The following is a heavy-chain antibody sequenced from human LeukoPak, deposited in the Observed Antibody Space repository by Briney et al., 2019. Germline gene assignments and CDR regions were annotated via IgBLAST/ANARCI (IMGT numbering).Heavy chain of an antibody. Sequence: SETLSLTCAVSGGSISSSNWWSWVRQPPGKGLEWIGEINHSGSTNYNPSLKSRVTISVDTSKNQFSLKLSSVTAADTAVYYCARGFPYSSGWFNSYYFDYWGQGTLVTVSS. V-gene: IGHV4-4*02. J-gene: IGHJ4*02. D-gene: IGHD6-19*01. CDR2: INHSGST. CDR3: ARGFPYSSGWFNSYYFDY. CDR1: GGSISSSNW.